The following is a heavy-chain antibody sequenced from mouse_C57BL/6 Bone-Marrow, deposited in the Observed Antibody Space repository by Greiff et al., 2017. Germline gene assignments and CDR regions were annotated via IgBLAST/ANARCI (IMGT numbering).Heavy chain of an antibody. CDR1: GYTFTSYD. Sequence: VKLQESGPELVKPGASVKLSCKASGYTFTSYDINWVKQRPGQGLEWIGWIYPGDGGTKYNEKFKGKATLTVDTSSSTAYMELHSLTSEDSAVYFCSRDYGPFAYWGQGTLVTVSA. D-gene: IGHD1-1*01. V-gene: IGHV1-85*01. CDR3: SRDYGPFAY. J-gene: IGHJ3*01. CDR2: IYPGDGGT.